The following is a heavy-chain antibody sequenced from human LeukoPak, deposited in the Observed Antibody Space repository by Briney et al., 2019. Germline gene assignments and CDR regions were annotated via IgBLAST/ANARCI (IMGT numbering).Heavy chain of an antibody. Sequence: GGSLRLSCAASGFTFSSYSMNWVRQAPGKGLEWVSSISSSSSYIYYADSVKGRFTISRDNAKNSLYLQMYSLRAEDTAVYYCARDTRYSSSWGADYYGMDVWGQGTTVTVSS. V-gene: IGHV3-21*01. CDR1: GFTFSSYS. J-gene: IGHJ6*02. D-gene: IGHD6-13*01. CDR2: ISSSSSYI. CDR3: ARDTRYSSSWGADYYGMDV.